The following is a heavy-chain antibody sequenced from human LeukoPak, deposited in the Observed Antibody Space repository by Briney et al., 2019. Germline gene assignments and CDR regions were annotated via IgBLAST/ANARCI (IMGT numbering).Heavy chain of an antibody. J-gene: IGHJ3*02. V-gene: IGHV1-18*01. CDR3: ARIGITMIVEPNDAFDI. Sequence: ASVKVSCKASGYTFTSYGISWVRQAPGQGLEWMGWISAYNGNTNYAQKLQGRVTMTTDTSTSTAYMELRSLRSDDTAVYYCARIGITMIVEPNDAFDIWGQGTMVTVSS. CDR2: ISAYNGNT. CDR1: GYTFTSYG. D-gene: IGHD3-22*01.